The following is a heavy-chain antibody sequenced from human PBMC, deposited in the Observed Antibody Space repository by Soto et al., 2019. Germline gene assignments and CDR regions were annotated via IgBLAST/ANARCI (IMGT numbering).Heavy chain of an antibody. V-gene: IGHV3-30*18. CDR1: GFTFSDYA. D-gene: IGHD6-19*01. J-gene: IGHJ4*02. Sequence: VQLVESGGGVVQPGRSLRLSCAASGFTFSDYAMHWVRQAPGKGLEWVAVVSHDGRNTHYADSVKGRFTISRDSSKDTVSLEMTSLRAEDPAVYYWAKGGRQWLVTSDFNYWGQGALVTVSS. CDR3: AKGGRQWLVTSDFNY. CDR2: VSHDGRNT.